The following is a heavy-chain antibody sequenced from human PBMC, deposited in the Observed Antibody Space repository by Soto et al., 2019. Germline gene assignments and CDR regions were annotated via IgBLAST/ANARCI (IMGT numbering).Heavy chain of an antibody. J-gene: IGHJ5*02. CDR3: ARGRVVVAAVTDNHWFDP. CDR2: NSDYNGNT. CDR1: GYTFTSYG. V-gene: IGHV1-18*01. Sequence: QVQLVQSGAEVKKPGASVKVSCKASGYTFTSYGISWVRQAPGQGLEWMGWNSDYNGNTNYAQKLQGRVTMTTDNTTSTAYMELRRLRSDDTAVYYCARGRVVVAAVTDNHWFDPLGQGILVTVSS. D-gene: IGHD2-15*01.